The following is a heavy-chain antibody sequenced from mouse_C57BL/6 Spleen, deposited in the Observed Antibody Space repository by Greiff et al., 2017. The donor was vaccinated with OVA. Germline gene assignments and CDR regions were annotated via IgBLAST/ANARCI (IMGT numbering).Heavy chain of an antibody. CDR3: AREIVYDYDRPFDY. Sequence: EVQLQQSGPELVKPGASVKISCKASGYTFTDYYMNWVKQSHGKSLEWIGDINPNNGGTSYNQKFKGKATLTVDKSSSTAYMELRSLTSEDSAVYYCAREIVYDYDRPFDYWGQGTTLTVSS. CDR2: INPNNGGT. J-gene: IGHJ2*01. CDR1: GYTFTDYY. D-gene: IGHD2-4*01. V-gene: IGHV1-26*01.